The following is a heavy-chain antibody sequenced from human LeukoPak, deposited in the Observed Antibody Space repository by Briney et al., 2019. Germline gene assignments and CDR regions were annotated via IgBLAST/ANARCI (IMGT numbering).Heavy chain of an antibody. Sequence: GGSLRLSCAASGFTFSSYSMNWVRQAPEKGLEWVSSISSSSSYIDYADSVKGRFTISRDNAKNSLYLKMNSLRAEDTAVYYCARDGRATAMGYYYYYGMDVWGQGTTVTVSS. D-gene: IGHD5-18*01. V-gene: IGHV3-21*01. CDR1: GFTFSSYS. CDR2: ISSSSSYI. J-gene: IGHJ6*02. CDR3: ARDGRATAMGYYYYYGMDV.